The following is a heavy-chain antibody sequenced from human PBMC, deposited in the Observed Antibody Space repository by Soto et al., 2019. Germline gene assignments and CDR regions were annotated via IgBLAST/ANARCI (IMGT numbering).Heavy chain of an antibody. CDR2: IYHSGST. Sequence: QLQLQESGSGLVKPSQTLSLTCAVSGGSISSGGYSWSWIRQPPGKGLEWIGYIYHSGSTYYHPSLKSRVCRSVDMSRHQFYLMRSSVTAAETAVYYCERVVTGDWGQGSMVTVSS. V-gene: IGHV4-30-2*01. CDR1: GGSISSGGYS. D-gene: IGHD5-18*01. CDR3: ERVVTGD. J-gene: IGHJ4*02.